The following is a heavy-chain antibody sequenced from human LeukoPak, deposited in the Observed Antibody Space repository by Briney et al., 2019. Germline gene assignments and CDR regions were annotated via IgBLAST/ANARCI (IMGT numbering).Heavy chain of an antibody. V-gene: IGHV1-69*05. J-gene: IGHJ6*03. Sequence: SVKVSCKASGGTFSSYAISWVRQAPGQGLEWMGGIIPIFGTANYAQKFQGRVTITTDESTSTAYMELSSLRSEDAAVYYCARSGDCSSTSCYKYYYYYMDVWGKGTTVTVSS. D-gene: IGHD2-2*02. CDR2: IIPIFGTA. CDR3: ARSGDCSSTSCYKYYYYYMDV. CDR1: GGTFSSYA.